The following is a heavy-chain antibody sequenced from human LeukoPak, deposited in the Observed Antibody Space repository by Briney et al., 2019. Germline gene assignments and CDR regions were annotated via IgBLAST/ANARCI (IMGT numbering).Heavy chain of an antibody. Sequence: SETLSLTCAVYGGSFSGYYWSWIRQPPGKGLEWIGEINHSGSTNYNPSLKSRVTISVDTSKNQFSLKLSSVTAADTAVYYCARGPQQLVRKIGYWGQGTLVTVSS. D-gene: IGHD6-13*01. CDR1: GGSFSGYY. J-gene: IGHJ4*02. CDR3: ARGPQQLVRKIGY. V-gene: IGHV4-34*01. CDR2: INHSGST.